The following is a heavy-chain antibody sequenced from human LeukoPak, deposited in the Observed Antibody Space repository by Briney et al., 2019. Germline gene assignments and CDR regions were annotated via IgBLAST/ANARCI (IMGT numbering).Heavy chain of an antibody. D-gene: IGHD2-15*01. V-gene: IGHV1-18*01. CDR2: VSAYADNT. CDR3: ARDCIGCHGFDY. CDR1: GYTFTNYG. Sequence: ASVKVSXKASGYTFTNYGITWVRQAPGQGLEWMRWVSAYADNTNYVQKIQGRVTMTTDTSTSTAYMELRSLRPDDTAVYYCARDCIGCHGFDYWGQGTLVTVSS. J-gene: IGHJ4*02.